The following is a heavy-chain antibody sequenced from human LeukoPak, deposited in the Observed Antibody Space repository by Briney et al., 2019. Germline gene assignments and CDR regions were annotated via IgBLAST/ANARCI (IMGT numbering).Heavy chain of an antibody. Sequence: VASVKVSCKASGYTFTNYLMHWVRQAPGQRLEWMGRINAGNGNTKYSQNSQDRVTITRDTSANTAYMELSSLRSEDTAVYYCARGTAYGGYVNYWGQGTLVTVSS. CDR2: INAGNGNT. V-gene: IGHV1-3*01. CDR1: GYTFTNYL. CDR3: ARGTAYGGYVNY. J-gene: IGHJ4*02. D-gene: IGHD5-12*01.